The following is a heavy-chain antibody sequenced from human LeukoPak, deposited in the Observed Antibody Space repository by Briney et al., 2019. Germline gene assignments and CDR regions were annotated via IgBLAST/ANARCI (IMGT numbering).Heavy chain of an antibody. Sequence: GGSLRLSCAASGFTFSTSAMSWVRQTPGKGLEWVSSITGSGMSTFYAGSVKGRFTISRDNSKSTLHLQMNSLRAEDTAVYYCAKGRNKAWFGEVDYWGQGTLVTVSS. CDR3: AKGRNKAWFGEVDY. D-gene: IGHD3-10*01. J-gene: IGHJ4*02. CDR2: ITGSGMST. CDR1: GFTFSTSA. V-gene: IGHV3-23*01.